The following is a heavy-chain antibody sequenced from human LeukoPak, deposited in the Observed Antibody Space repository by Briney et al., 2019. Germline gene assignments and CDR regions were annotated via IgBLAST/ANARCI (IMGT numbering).Heavy chain of an antibody. D-gene: IGHD6-13*01. V-gene: IGHV1-18*01. Sequence: ASVKVSCKASGYTYTTDGISWVRQAPGQGLEWMGWIDTHSGKTNYAQKFQGRVTMTSDTSTSTAYMELRSLRSDDTAVYYCARDRGIAEADSFDPWGQGTLVTVSS. CDR2: IDTHSGKT. CDR3: ARDRGIAEADSFDP. CDR1: GYTYTTDG. J-gene: IGHJ5*02.